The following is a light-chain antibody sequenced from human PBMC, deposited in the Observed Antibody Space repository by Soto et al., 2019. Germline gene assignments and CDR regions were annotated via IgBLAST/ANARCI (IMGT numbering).Light chain of an antibody. V-gene: IGKV3-20*01. Sequence: EIVLTQSPGTLSLSPGEIATFSCRASQSVSSSYLAWYQHKPGQAPRLLIYGPSSRATGVPDRFRGSGSGREFTLTISRLEPEDFAVYYCHQYCSSPITFGQGTRLDIK. CDR1: QSVSSSY. CDR2: GPS. CDR3: HQYCSSPIT. J-gene: IGKJ5*01.